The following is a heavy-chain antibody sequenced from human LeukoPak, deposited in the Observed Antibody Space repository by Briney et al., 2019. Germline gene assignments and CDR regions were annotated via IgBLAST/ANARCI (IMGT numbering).Heavy chain of an antibody. CDR1: GGSLSSGGYY. CDR2: IYYSGST. Sequence: SQTLSLTCTVSGGSLSSGGYYWRWIRQHPGKGLEWIGYIYYSGSTYYNPSLKSRVTMSVDTSKNQFSLKLSSVTAADTAVYYCARDSRKVGNWKPPNWFDPWGQGTLVTVSS. CDR3: ARDSRKVGNWKPPNWFDP. D-gene: IGHD1-20*01. V-gene: IGHV4-31*03. J-gene: IGHJ5*02.